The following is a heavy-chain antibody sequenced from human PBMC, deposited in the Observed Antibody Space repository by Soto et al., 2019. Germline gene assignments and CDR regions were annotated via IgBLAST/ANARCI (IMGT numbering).Heavy chain of an antibody. CDR2: IYYSGST. Sequence: SETLSLTCTVSGGSISSGGYYWSWIRQHPGKGLEWIGYIYYSGSTYYNPSLKSRVTISVDTSKNQFSLKLSSVTATDTAVYYCARDNRYYDYVWGSYRSDAFDIWGQGTMVTVSS. CDR1: GGSISSGGYY. J-gene: IGHJ3*02. D-gene: IGHD3-16*02. V-gene: IGHV4-31*03. CDR3: ARDNRYYDYVWGSYRSDAFDI.